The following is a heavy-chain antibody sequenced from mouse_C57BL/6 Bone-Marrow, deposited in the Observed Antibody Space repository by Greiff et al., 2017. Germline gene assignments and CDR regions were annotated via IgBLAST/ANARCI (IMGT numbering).Heavy chain of an antibody. Sequence: VQLVESGAELARPGASVKMSCKASGYTFTSYTLHWVKQRPGPGLEWIGYINPRSGYTKYNQKFKDKATLTADKSYSTAYMQLSSLYAEDTAVFYCARSVWGFAYWGQGTLVTVSA. J-gene: IGHJ3*01. CDR2: INPRSGYT. CDR1: GYTFTSYT. CDR3: ARSVWGFAY. D-gene: IGHD2-10*02. V-gene: IGHV1-4*01.